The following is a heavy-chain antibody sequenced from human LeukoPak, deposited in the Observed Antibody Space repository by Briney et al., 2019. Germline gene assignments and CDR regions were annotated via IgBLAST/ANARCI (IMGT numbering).Heavy chain of an antibody. CDR3: ARDGYRLSGYFYYMDV. V-gene: IGHV1-18*01. J-gene: IGHJ6*03. CDR2: INTHNGDT. CDR1: GYTFASFG. D-gene: IGHD2-2*03. Sequence: GASVKVSCKASGYTFASFGITWVRQAPGQGLEWMGWINTHNGDTDYAQKLQGRVTMTTDTSTSTAYMELRGLRSDDTAVYYCARDGYRLSGYFYYMDVWGKGTTVTVSS.